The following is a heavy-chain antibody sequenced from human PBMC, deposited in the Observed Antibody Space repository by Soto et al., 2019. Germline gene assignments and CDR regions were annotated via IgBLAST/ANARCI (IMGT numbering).Heavy chain of an antibody. J-gene: IGHJ6*02. Sequence: SETLSLTCTVSGGTISSGGYYWSWIRQHPGKGLEWIGYIYYSGSTYYNPSLKSRVTISVDTSKNQFSLKLSSVTAADTAVYYCARDREDSGYYYYGMDVWGQGTTVTVSS. D-gene: IGHD1-26*01. CDR1: GGTISSGGYY. CDR2: IYYSGST. CDR3: ARDREDSGYYYYGMDV. V-gene: IGHV4-31*03.